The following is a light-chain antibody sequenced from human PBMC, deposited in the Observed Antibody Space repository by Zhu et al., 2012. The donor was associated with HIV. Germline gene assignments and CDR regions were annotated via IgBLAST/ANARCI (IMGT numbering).Light chain of an antibody. CDR3: QQYHSDSKT. J-gene: IGKJ1*01. V-gene: IGKV1-5*03. Sequence: RVTITCRASQSIGMWLAWYQQKAGKAPNLLIYKTSTLESGVPSRFIGRGSGTEFTLTIDSLQPDDLATYYCQQYHSDSKTFGQGTKVEIK. CDR1: QSIGMW. CDR2: KTS.